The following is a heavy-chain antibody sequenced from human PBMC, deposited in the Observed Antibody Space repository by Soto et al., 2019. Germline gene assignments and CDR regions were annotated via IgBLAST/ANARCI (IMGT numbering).Heavy chain of an antibody. J-gene: IGHJ4*02. CDR3: ATRDTGRVY. Sequence: QVQLQESGPGLVKPSGTLSLTSAVSGVSIGSHDWWTWVRQPPGKGLEWIGESHQSGNTNYNSSLESRVTISLDQSKNHFSLQLRSVTVADTAVYYCATRDTGRVYWGQGTLVTVSS. CDR2: SHQSGNT. V-gene: IGHV4-4*02. CDR1: GVSIGSHDW. D-gene: IGHD5-18*01.